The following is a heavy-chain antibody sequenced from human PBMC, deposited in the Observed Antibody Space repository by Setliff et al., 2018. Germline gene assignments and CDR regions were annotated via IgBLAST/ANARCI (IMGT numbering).Heavy chain of an antibody. CDR3: ARLPHTPNWNYRREVFDY. CDR1: GGTFSRYA. CDR2: IIPIFGTA. J-gene: IGHJ4*02. V-gene: IGHV1-69*13. Sequence: AASVKVSCKASGGTFSRYAISWVRQAPGQGLEWMGGIIPIFGTANYAQKFQGRVTITADESTSTVYMELSSLRSEDTAVYYCARLPHTPNWNYRREVFDYWGQGTLVTVSS. D-gene: IGHD1-7*01.